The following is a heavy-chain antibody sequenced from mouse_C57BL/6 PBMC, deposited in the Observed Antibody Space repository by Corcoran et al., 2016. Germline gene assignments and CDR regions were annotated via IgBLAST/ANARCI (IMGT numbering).Heavy chain of an antibody. Sequence: QMELVQSGPEVKKPGETVKISCKDSGYTFTTYGMSWVKQAPGKGLKWMGWINTYSGVPTYADDFKGRFAFSLETSASTAYLQINNLKNEDTATYFCAREYVYAVNFDYWGQGTTLTVAS. CDR3: AREYVYAVNFDY. CDR1: GYTFTTYG. CDR2: INTYSGVP. V-gene: IGHV9-3*01. J-gene: IGHJ2*01. D-gene: IGHD2-2*01.